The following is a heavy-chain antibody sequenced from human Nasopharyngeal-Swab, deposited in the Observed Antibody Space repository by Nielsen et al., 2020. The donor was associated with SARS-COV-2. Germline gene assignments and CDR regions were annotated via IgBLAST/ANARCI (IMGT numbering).Heavy chain of an antibody. J-gene: IGHJ4*02. V-gene: IGHV3-21*01. CDR2: ISSSSSYI. Sequence: WIRQPPGKGLEWVSSISSSSSYIYYADSVKGRFTISRDNAKNSLYLQMNSLRAEDTAVYYCARVAGLIAAAGDYWAREPWSPSPQ. CDR3: ARVAGLIAAAGDY. D-gene: IGHD6-13*01.